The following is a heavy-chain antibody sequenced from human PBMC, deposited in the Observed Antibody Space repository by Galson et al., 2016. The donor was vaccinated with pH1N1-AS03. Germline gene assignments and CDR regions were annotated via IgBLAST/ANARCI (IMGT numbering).Heavy chain of an antibody. Sequence: SLRLSCAASGFTFSMSYIHWVRQAPGKGLEWVSRISNDGRNVRYADFVKGRFAVSRDNAKNTVFLQMNSLRADVTAVYFCARRNPNPNFAIWYQHDYGMDVWGQGTTVTVS. J-gene: IGHJ6*02. D-gene: IGHD2-2*01. V-gene: IGHV3-74*01. CDR2: ISNDGRNV. CDR1: GFTFSMSY. CDR3: ARRNPNPNFAIWYQHDYGMDV.